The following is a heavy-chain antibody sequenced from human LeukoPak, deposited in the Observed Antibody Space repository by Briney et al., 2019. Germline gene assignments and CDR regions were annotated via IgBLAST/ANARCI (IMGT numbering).Heavy chain of an antibody. CDR1: GFTFSSYA. V-gene: IGHV3-30-3*01. CDR2: ISYDGSNK. Sequence: GGSLRLSCAASGFTFSSYAMHWVRQAPGKGLEWVAVISYDGSNKYYADSEKGRFTISRDNSKNTLYLQMNSLRAEDTAVYYCARDSLAAAGTGRPDYWGQGTLVTVSS. CDR3: ARDSLAAAGTGRPDY. J-gene: IGHJ4*02. D-gene: IGHD6-13*01.